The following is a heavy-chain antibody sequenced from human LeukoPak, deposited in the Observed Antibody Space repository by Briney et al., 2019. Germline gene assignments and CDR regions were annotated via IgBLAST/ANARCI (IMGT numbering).Heavy chain of an antibody. V-gene: IGHV1-18*01. CDR2: ISAYNGNT. CDR3: AREVATIYYYGMDV. Sequence: ASVKVSCKASGYTFTSYGISWVRQAPGQGLEWMGWISAYNGNTNYAQKLQGRVTMTTDTSTSTAYMELRSLRSDDTAVYYCAREVATIYYYGMDVWGQGTTATVSS. D-gene: IGHD5-12*01. J-gene: IGHJ6*02. CDR1: GYTFTSYG.